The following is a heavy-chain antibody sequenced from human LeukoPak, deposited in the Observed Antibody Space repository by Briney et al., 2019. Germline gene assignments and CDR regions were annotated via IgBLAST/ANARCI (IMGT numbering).Heavy chain of an antibody. CDR3: ARVNSAQWLVCFNFDY. CDR2: ISVYNGNK. D-gene: IGHD6-19*01. CDR1: GYTFNSYG. J-gene: IGHJ4*02. V-gene: IGHV1-18*01. Sequence: GASVKVSCKASGYTFNSYGITWVRQAPGQGLEWMGWISVYNGNKNYAQKFQGRVTMTTDTSTSTAYMEVRSLRSDDTAVYYCARVNSAQWLVCFNFDYWGQGTLATVSS.